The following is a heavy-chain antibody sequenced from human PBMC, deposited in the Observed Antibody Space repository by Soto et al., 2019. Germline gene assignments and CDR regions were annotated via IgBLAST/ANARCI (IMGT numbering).Heavy chain of an antibody. D-gene: IGHD6-19*01. CDR3: ARERSRWEVDF. CDR2: ISGSTSYI. Sequence: GGSLRLSCAASGFTFSSYSMNWVRQAPGNGLEWVSSISGSTSYIYYADSLQGRFTISRDNAKNSLYLQMNSLRAADTAVYYCARERSRWEVDFWGQGILVTVSS. V-gene: IGHV3-21*01. J-gene: IGHJ4*02. CDR1: GFTFSSYS.